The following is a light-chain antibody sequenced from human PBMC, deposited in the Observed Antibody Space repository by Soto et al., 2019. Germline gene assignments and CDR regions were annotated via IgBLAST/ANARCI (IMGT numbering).Light chain of an antibody. Sequence: QSVLTQPASVSGSPGQSITISCTGTSSDVGGYDFVSWYQQHPGKGPKLIIFEVANRPSGVSHRFSGSKTGNTASLTISGLQGEDEADYFCSSSTTSSTWVFGGGTKLTVL. J-gene: IGLJ3*02. CDR2: EVA. CDR3: SSSTTSSTWV. V-gene: IGLV2-14*01. CDR1: SSDVGGYDF.